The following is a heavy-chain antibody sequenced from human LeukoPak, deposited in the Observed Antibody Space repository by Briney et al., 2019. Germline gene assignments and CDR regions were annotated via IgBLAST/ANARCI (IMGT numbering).Heavy chain of an antibody. Sequence: PGGSLRLSCAGSGFTFSNYAMSWVRQAPGKGLEWVSGISGSGGTTYYADSVKGRFTISRDNSKNTLFLQVISLRAEDTAVYYCATHCSSTSCYAYWGQGTLVTVSS. CDR2: ISGSGGTT. CDR1: GFTFSNYA. J-gene: IGHJ4*02. CDR3: ATHCSSTSCYAY. D-gene: IGHD2-2*01. V-gene: IGHV3-23*01.